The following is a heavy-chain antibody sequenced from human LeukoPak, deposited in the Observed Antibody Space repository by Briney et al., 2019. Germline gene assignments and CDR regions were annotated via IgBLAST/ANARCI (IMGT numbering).Heavy chain of an antibody. D-gene: IGHD5-12*01. Sequence: SQTLSLTCTVSGGPITRGDYYWSWIRQSPGKGLEWIGFIYFSGRTYYNPSLKSRLTISVDTSKNHFSLKVSSVSAADTAVYYCARTGGTDYNWLDPWGQGTLVTVSS. J-gene: IGHJ5*02. CDR2: IYFSGRT. CDR3: ARTGGTDYNWLDP. CDR1: GGPITRGDYY. V-gene: IGHV4-30-4*01.